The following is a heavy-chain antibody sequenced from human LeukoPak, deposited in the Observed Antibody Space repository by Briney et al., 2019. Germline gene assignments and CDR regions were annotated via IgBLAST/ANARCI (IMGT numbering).Heavy chain of an antibody. CDR1: GFTVSSNY. V-gene: IGHV3-53*01. CDR3: ARGPDSSGWYEDGMDV. J-gene: IGHJ6*02. D-gene: IGHD6-19*01. CDR2: IYSGGST. Sequence: PGGSLRLSCAASGFTVSSNYMSWVRQAPGKGLEWVSVIYSGGSTYYADSVKGRFTISRDNSKNTLYLQMNSLRAVDTAVYYCARGPDSSGWYEDGMDVWGQGTTVTVSS.